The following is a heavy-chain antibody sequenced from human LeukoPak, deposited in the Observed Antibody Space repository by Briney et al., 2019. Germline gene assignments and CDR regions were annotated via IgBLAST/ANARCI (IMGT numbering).Heavy chain of an antibody. CDR2: INHGGST. CDR3: AKHLRRRFFSRTLGFDP. D-gene: IGHD3-3*01. V-gene: IGHV4-34*01. Sequence: PWETLSLTCAVYGGSFSDSYWSWIRQPPGKGLEWIGEINHGGSTKFNPSLKSRVTISLDTSRNQFSLKVNSVTAADTAVYYCAKHLRRRFFSRTLGFDPWGQGTLVTVSS. J-gene: IGHJ5*02. CDR1: GGSFSDSY.